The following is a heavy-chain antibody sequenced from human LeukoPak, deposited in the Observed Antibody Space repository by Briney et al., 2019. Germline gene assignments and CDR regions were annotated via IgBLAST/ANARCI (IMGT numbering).Heavy chain of an antibody. CDR1: GFTFSSYS. J-gene: IGHJ4*02. CDR2: ISSSSSTI. CDR3: ARDGLKQQLSFDY. D-gene: IGHD6-13*01. Sequence: GGSLRLSCAASGFTFSSYSMNWVRQAPGKGLEWVSYISSSSSTIYYADSVKGRFTISRDNAKNSLYLQMNSLRAEDTAVYYCARDGLKQQLSFDYWGQGTLVTVSS. V-gene: IGHV3-48*04.